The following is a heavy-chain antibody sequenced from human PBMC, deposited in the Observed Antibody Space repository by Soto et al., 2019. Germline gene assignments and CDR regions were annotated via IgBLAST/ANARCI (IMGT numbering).Heavy chain of an antibody. CDR3: AHRPIVGAAI. CDR1: GGSISNSNW. D-gene: IGHD1-26*01. CDR2: IFHSGST. J-gene: IGHJ4*02. V-gene: IGHV4-4*02. Sequence: QVQLQESGPGLVKPSGTLSLTCAVFGGSISNSNWWTWVRQPPGKGLDWIGEIFHSGSTNHNSSLMGRVTISVDKANNQFSLQLSSVTAADTAVYYCAHRPIVGAAIWGQGTLVTVSS.